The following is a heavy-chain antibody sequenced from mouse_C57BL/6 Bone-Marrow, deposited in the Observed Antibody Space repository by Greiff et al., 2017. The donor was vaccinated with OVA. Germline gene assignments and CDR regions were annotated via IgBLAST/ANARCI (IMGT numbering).Heavy chain of an antibody. D-gene: IGHD2-14*01. V-gene: IGHV5-12*01. CDR1: GFTFSDYY. CDR2: ISNGGGST. Sequence: EVMLVESGGGLVQPGGSLKLSCAASGFTFSDYYMYWVRQTPEQRLEWVAYISNGGGSTYYPDTVKGRFTISRDNAKNTLYLQMSRLKSEDTAMYYCARQGTPDAMDYWGKGTSVTVSS. CDR3: ARQGTPDAMDY. J-gene: IGHJ4*01.